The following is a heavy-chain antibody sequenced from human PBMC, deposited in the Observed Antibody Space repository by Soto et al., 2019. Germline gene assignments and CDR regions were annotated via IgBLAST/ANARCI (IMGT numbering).Heavy chain of an antibody. CDR2: INHSGST. J-gene: IGHJ4*02. V-gene: IGHV4-34*01. Sequence: SETLSLTCAVYGGSFSGYYWSWIRQPPGKGLEWIGEINHSGSTNYNPSLKSRVTISVDTSKNQFSLKLSSVTAADTAVYYCGVGCSSTSCYGYFDYWGRGTLVTVSS. CDR1: GGSFSGYY. CDR3: GVGCSSTSCYGYFDY. D-gene: IGHD2-2*01.